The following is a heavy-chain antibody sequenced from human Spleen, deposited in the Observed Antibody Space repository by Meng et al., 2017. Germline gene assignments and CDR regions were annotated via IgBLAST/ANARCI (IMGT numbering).Heavy chain of an antibody. Sequence: QVQLQQWGAGLLKPSETLSLTCAVYGGSFSGYYCNWIRQPPGKGLEWIGSIYYSGSTYYSPSLKSRVTISVDTSKNQFSLKLSSVTAADTAVYYCARHEKYCSGGSCYSVDYWGQGTLVTVSS. V-gene: IGHV4-34*02. D-gene: IGHD2-15*01. CDR1: GGSFSGYY. CDR3: ARHEKYCSGGSCYSVDY. J-gene: IGHJ4*02. CDR2: IYYSGST.